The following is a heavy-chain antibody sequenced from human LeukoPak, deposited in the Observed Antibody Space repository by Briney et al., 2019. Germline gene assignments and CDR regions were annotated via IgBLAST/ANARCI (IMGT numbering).Heavy chain of an antibody. Sequence: GGSLRLSCAASGFTSSSYAMSWVRQAPGEGLEWVSAISGSGGSTYYADSVKGRFTISRDNSKNTLYLQMNSLRAEDTAVYYCAKDLSISYNWFDPWGQGTLVTVSS. J-gene: IGHJ5*02. V-gene: IGHV3-23*01. D-gene: IGHD6-6*01. CDR3: AKDLSISYNWFDP. CDR1: GFTSSSYA. CDR2: ISGSGGST.